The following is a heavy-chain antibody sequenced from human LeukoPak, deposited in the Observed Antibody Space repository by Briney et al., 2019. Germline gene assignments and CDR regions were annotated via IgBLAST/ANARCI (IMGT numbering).Heavy chain of an antibody. CDR2: VNHSGST. D-gene: IGHD3-10*01. Sequence: SETLSLTCAVYGGSFSGYYWSWIRQPPGKGLEWIGEVNHSGSTTSLKSRVTISVDTSKNQFSLKLSSVTAADTAVYYCARGHTRISMIRGSRSSYYFDYWGQGTLVTVPS. CDR1: GGSFSGYY. CDR3: ARGHTRISMIRGSRSSYYFDY. J-gene: IGHJ4*02. V-gene: IGHV4-34*01.